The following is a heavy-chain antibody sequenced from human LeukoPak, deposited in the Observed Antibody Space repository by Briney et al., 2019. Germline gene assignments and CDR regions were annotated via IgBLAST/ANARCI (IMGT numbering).Heavy chain of an antibody. J-gene: IGHJ4*02. CDR1: GFTFDDYA. D-gene: IGHD4-11*01. CDR3: AKPQTTVKSGFDY. V-gene: IGHV3-43*02. CDR2: ISADGGGT. Sequence: GGSLRLSCAASGFTFDDYAMHWVRQAPGQGLEWVSLISADGGGTYYPDSVKGRFTISRDNSKNSLYLQMNSLRTEDTALYYCAKPQTTVKSGFDYWGQGTLVTVSS.